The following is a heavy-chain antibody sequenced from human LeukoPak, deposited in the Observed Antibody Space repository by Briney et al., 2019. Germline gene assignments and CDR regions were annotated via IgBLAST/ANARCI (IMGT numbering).Heavy chain of an antibody. CDR3: ARRCTGGDCYSEP. D-gene: IGHD2-8*02. V-gene: IGHV3-74*01. Sequence: GGSLRLSCAASGFTFSSYWMHWVRQAPGKGLVWVSRINSEGTSTSYADSVKGRFTISRDNAENTLYLQMNSLRAEDTAVYFCARRCTGGDCYSEPWGQGTLVTVSS. CDR2: INSEGTST. J-gene: IGHJ5*02. CDR1: GFTFSSYW.